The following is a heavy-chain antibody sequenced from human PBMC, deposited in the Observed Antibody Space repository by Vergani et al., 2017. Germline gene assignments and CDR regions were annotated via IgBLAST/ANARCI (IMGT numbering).Heavy chain of an antibody. Sequence: QVQLEESGGGVVQPGGSLRLSCAASGFTFSDYYMSWIRQAPGKGLEWVSYISSSGSTIYYADSVKGRFTISRDNAKNSLYLQMNSLRAEDTAVYYCARDVGDYLGVRYYYYGMDVWGQGTTVTVSS. J-gene: IGHJ6*02. V-gene: IGHV3-11*04. CDR1: GFTFSDYY. CDR3: ARDVGDYLGVRYYYYGMDV. D-gene: IGHD3-10*01. CDR2: ISSSGSTI.